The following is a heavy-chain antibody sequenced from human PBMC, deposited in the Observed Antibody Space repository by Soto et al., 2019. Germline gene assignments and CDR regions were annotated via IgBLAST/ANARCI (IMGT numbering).Heavy chain of an antibody. V-gene: IGHV1-69*06. Sequence: QVQLVQSGAEVKKPGSSVKVSCKASGGTFSSYAISWVRQAPGQGLEWMGGIIPIFGTANYAQKFQGRVTITADKSTRQASMELGSLRSEDTALFYCALRITFGGVIVDYYYSYGMDVGGKGPPVTVSS. CDR2: IIPIFGTA. J-gene: IGHJ6*04. CDR3: ALRITFGGVIVDYYYSYGMDV. D-gene: IGHD3-16*02. CDR1: GGTFSSYA.